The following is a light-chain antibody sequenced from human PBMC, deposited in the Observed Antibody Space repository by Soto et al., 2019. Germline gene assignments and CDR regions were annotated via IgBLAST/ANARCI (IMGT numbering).Light chain of an antibody. CDR3: SSYTSSSALYVV. V-gene: IGLV2-14*03. J-gene: IGLJ2*01. CDR2: DVS. CDR1: SSDVGAYNY. Sequence: QSVLTQPASVSGSPGQSITISCTGTSSDVGAYNYVSWYQHHPGKAPKLMIYDVSNRPSGVSSRFSGSKSGNTASLTISGLQAEDEADYYCSSYTSSSALYVVFGGVTKLTVL.